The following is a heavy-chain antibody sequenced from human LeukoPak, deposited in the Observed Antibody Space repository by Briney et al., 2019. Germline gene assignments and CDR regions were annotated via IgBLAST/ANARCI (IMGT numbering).Heavy chain of an antibody. CDR1: GGSISNYY. D-gene: IGHD3-22*01. CDR2: IHTSGST. CDR3: AGLYDGKPGMVDY. V-gene: IGHV4-4*07. Sequence: SETLSLTCTVSGGSISNYYWSWIRQPAGKGLEWIGRIHTSGSTNYNPSLKSRVSMSVDTSKSQFSLKLSSVTAADTAVYYCAGLYDGKPGMVDYWGQGTLVTVSS. J-gene: IGHJ4*02.